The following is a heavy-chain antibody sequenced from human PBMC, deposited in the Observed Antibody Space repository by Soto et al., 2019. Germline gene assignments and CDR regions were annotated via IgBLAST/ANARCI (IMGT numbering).Heavy chain of an antibody. CDR2: IYYSGST. Sequence: PSETLSLTCTVSGGSISSYYWSWIRQPPGKGLEWIGYIYYSGSTNYNPSLKSRVTISVDTSKNQFSLKLSSVTAADTAVYYCARTVRSSSSGAPAYYYMDVWGKGTTVTVSS. CDR3: ARTVRSSSSGAPAYYYMDV. J-gene: IGHJ6*03. V-gene: IGHV4-59*01. CDR1: GGSISSYY. D-gene: IGHD6-13*01.